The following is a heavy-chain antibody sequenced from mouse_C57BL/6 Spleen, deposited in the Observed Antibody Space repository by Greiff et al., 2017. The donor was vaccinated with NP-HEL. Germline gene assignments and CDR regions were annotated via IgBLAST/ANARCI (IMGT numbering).Heavy chain of an antibody. CDR2: ISSGSSTI. Sequence: EVKLVESGGGLVKPGGSLKLSCAASGFTFSDYGMHWVRQAPEKGLEWVAYISSGSSTIYYADTVKGRFTISRDNAKNTLFLQMTSLRSEDTAMYYCARSGYYDYDYYAMDYWGQGTSVTVSS. CDR1: GFTFSDYG. D-gene: IGHD2-4*01. CDR3: ARSGYYDYDYYAMDY. V-gene: IGHV5-17*01. J-gene: IGHJ4*01.